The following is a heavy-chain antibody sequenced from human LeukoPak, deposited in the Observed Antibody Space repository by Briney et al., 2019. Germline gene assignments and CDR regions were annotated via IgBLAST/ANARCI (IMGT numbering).Heavy chain of an antibody. CDR1: GFTFSNYG. D-gene: IGHD2-21*02. J-gene: IGHJ4*02. V-gene: IGHV3-33*01. Sequence: PGGSLRLSCAASGFTFSNYGMHWVRQAPGKGLEWVATIWSDGSNKNYADSVKGRFTISRDNSKNTLFLQMNSLRAEDTAVYYCARDRFADSDCFHWGQGTLVTVSS. CDR3: ARDRFADSDCFH. CDR2: IWSDGSNK.